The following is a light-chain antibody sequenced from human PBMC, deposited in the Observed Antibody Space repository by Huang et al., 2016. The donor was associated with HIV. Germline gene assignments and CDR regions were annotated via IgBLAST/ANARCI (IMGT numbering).Light chain of an antibody. V-gene: IGKV3-15*01. CDR1: ESILRH. CDR2: GAS. CDR3: QQYNKWPPYT. J-gene: IGKJ2*01. Sequence: VMTQSPATLSVSPGERATLSCRASESILRHLAWYQQRPGQPPRLLIYGASVRLPGIPDRFRGSGSGTEVSLTISSLQSEDFAVYYCQQYNKWPPYTYGQGTKLEIK.